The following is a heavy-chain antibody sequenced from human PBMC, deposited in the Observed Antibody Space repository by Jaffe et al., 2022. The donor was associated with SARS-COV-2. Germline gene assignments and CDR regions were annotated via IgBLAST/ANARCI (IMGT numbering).Heavy chain of an antibody. CDR1: GFTFRTYT. CDR2: ISSSGSSI. D-gene: IGHD6-13*01. Sequence: EVQLVESGGGLVKPGGSLRLSCAASGFTFRTYTMNWVRQAPGKGLEWVSSISSSGSSIYYADSVMGRFAISRDNARNSLYLQMNSLRAEDTAVYYCAPLGQQMVKALTYWGQGTLVTVSS. V-gene: IGHV3-21*01. J-gene: IGHJ4*02. CDR3: APLGQQMVKALTY.